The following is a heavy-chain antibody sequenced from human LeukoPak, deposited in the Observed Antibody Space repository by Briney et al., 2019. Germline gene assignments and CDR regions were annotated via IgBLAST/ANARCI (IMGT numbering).Heavy chain of an antibody. CDR1: GFTFSSYA. Sequence: GGSLRLSCAASGFTFSSYAMNWVRQAPGKGLEWVSVISGSGGSTYYADSVKGRFTISRDNSKNTLYLQMNSLRAEDTAVYYCAKRSDYGSNGNYFDSWGQGTPVTVFS. CDR2: ISGSGGST. V-gene: IGHV3-23*01. CDR3: AKRSDYGSNGNYFDS. D-gene: IGHD4-23*01. J-gene: IGHJ4*02.